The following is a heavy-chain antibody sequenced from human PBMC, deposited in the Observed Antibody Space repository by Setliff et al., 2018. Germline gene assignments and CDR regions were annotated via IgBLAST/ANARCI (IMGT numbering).Heavy chain of an antibody. CDR2: IYYSGST. J-gene: IGHJ4*02. Sequence: SETLSLTCTVSGGSISSYYWAWIRQPPGKGLEWIGSIYYSGSTYYNPSLTSRVTISVDTSKNQFSLKLSFVTAADTAVYYCARERSYYYDSSGFYYEGRHFDYWGQGTLVTVSS. CDR3: ARERSYYYDSSGFYYEGRHFDY. CDR1: GGSISSYY. V-gene: IGHV4-39*02. D-gene: IGHD3-22*01.